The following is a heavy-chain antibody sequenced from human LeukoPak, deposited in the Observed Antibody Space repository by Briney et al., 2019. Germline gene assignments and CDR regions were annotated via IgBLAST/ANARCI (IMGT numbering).Heavy chain of an antibody. J-gene: IGHJ4*02. CDR1: GGTFSNYA. CDR3: ARDLPLVGAPYFDY. Sequence: SVKVSCKASGGTFSNYAISWVRQAPGQGLEWMGGIIPIFGTANYAQKFQGRVTITADESTSTAYMELSSLRSEDTAVYYCARDLPLVGAPYFDYWGQGTLVTVSS. CDR2: IIPIFGTA. V-gene: IGHV1-69*13. D-gene: IGHD1-26*01.